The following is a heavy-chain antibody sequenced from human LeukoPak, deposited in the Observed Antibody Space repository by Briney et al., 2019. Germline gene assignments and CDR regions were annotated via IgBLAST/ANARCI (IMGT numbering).Heavy chain of an antibody. CDR3: ARVWWLEGGYYYYYGMDV. Sequence: GASVKVSCKASGYTFTSYDINWVRQATGQGLEWMGWMNPNSGNTGYAQKFQGRVTMTRNTSISTAYMELSSLRSEDTAVYYCARVWWLEGGYYYYYGMDVWGQGTTVTVSS. J-gene: IGHJ6*02. CDR2: MNPNSGNT. CDR1: GYTFTSYD. V-gene: IGHV1-8*01. D-gene: IGHD6-19*01.